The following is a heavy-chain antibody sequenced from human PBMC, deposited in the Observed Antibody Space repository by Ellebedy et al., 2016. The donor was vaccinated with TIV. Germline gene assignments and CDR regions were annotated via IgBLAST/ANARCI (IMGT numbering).Heavy chain of an antibody. D-gene: IGHD6-13*01. J-gene: IGHJ4*02. V-gene: IGHV3-30*01. CDR3: ARAGYPSSWGGFDY. CDR1: GFAFSSYA. CDR2: ISYDGSNK. Sequence: GESLKISCAASGFAFSSYAMYWVRRAPGKGLEWVAVISYDGSNKYYPDSVKGRFTISRDTSKNTLYLQMNSLKPEDTAVYYCARAGYPSSWGGFDYWGQGTLVTVSS.